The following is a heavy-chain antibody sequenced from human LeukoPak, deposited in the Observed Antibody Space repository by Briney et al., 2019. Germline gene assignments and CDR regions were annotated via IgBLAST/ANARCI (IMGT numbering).Heavy chain of an antibody. J-gene: IGHJ4*02. CDR3: AKKEGGNYPFDY. D-gene: IGHD1-26*01. V-gene: IGHV3-23*01. Sequence: GGSLRLSCAASGSTFNKYAMHWVRQAPGKGLEWVSGIDGSGDYTVYADSVKGRFTISRDNSKNTLYLQMDFLRAEDTAAYYCAKKEGGNYPFDYWGQGALVTISS. CDR2: IDGSGDYT. CDR1: GSTFNKYA.